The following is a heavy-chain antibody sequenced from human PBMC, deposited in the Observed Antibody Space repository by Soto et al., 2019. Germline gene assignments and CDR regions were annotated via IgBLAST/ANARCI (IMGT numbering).Heavy chain of an antibody. CDR3: SIDLSPHYAASGVCLGAFDI. V-gene: IGHV4-31*03. CDR2: ISYSGST. CDR1: GGSISSDGYY. Sequence: QVQLQESGPGLVKPSQTLSLTCTVSGGSISSDGYYCTWIRQHPGKGLEWIGYISYSGSTYYHPSLKRRVSISVDSSKHQSSLRLSSVTAADTAVYYCSIDLSPHYAASGVCLGAFDIWGQGTVVTVSS. J-gene: IGHJ3*02. D-gene: IGHD3-10*01.